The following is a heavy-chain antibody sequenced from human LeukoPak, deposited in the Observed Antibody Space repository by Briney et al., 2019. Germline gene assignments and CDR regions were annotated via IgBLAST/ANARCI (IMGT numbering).Heavy chain of an antibody. J-gene: IGHJ5*02. CDR3: AREGNGGQAQRDLFDP. Sequence: PSETLSLTCAVYGGSFSGYYWSWIRQPPGKGLEWIGEINHSGSTNYNPSLKSRVTISVDTSKNQFSLKLSSVTAADTAVYYCAREGNGGQAQRDLFDPWGQGTLVTVSS. V-gene: IGHV4-34*01. CDR2: INHSGST. CDR1: GGSFSGYY. D-gene: IGHD3-16*01.